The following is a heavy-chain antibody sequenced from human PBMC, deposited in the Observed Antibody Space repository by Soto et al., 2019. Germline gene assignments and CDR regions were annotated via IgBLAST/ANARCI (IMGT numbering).Heavy chain of an antibody. CDR2: TNPKSGYT. Sequence: QVQLVQSGAEVKKPGASVKVSCKTSGYTFTNYDINWVRQATGQGLEWMGWTNPKSGYTGSAQKFQGRVTMTRDSSIRTAYMELHSLTSEDTAVYYCARTAGDLDYWGQGTLLTVSS. D-gene: IGHD4-17*01. CDR3: ARTAGDLDY. V-gene: IGHV1-8*01. CDR1: GYTFTNYD. J-gene: IGHJ4*02.